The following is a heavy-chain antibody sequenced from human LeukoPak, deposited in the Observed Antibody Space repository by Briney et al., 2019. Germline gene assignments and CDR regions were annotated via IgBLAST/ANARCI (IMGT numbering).Heavy chain of an antibody. CDR1: GGSISSYY. V-gene: IGHV4-4*07. Sequence: SETLSLTCTVSGGSISSYYWSWLRQPAGRGLEWIGRIYTSGSTHYNPSLKRRVTMSVDTSKNQFSLKLSSVTAAGAAVYDCARNKEFWSGYHNNWFDPWGQGTLVTVSS. D-gene: IGHD3-3*01. CDR2: IYTSGST. CDR3: ARNKEFWSGYHNNWFDP. J-gene: IGHJ5*02.